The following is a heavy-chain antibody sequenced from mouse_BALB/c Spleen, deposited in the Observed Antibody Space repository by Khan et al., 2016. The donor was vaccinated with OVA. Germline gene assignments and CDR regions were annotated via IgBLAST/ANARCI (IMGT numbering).Heavy chain of an antibody. Sequence: QVQLQQPGTELAKPGASVKMSCKASGYTFTSYWIHWVKQRPGQGLEWIGYINPSTGYAEYNQKFKDKATLTADKSSSTAYMPLSSLTSEDSAVDSCARCAQYHCGSVGDAMDYCGHGTSVTVSS. D-gene: IGHD1-1*01. CDR3: ARCAQYHCGSVGDAMDY. CDR2: INPSTGYA. J-gene: IGHJ4*01. CDR1: GYTFTSYW. V-gene: IGHV1-7*01.